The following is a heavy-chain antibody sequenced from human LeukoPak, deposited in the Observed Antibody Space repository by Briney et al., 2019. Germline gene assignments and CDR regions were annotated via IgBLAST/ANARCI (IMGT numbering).Heavy chain of an antibody. V-gene: IGHV4-4*02. CDR2: IYHSGST. J-gene: IGHJ4*02. CDR3: ARAGTTVTG. CDR1: GGSISSSNW. Sequence: SGTLSLTCAVSGGSISSSNWWSWVRQPPGKGLEWIGEIYHSGSTNYNPSLKSRVTISVDTSKNQFSLKMNSVTAADTAIYHCARAGTTVTGWGQGTLVTVSS. D-gene: IGHD4-17*01.